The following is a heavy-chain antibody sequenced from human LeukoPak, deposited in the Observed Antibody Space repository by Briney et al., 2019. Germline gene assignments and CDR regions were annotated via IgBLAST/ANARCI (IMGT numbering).Heavy chain of an antibody. CDR1: GYSISSGYY. CDR3: ARVRGYCSSTICYRYYFDY. J-gene: IGHJ4*02. V-gene: IGHV4-38-2*02. D-gene: IGHD2-2*01. CDR2: IYHSGST. Sequence: SETLSLTCTVSGYSISSGYYWGWIRQPPGKGLEWIGTIYHSGSTYYNPSLKSRVTISVDTSKNQFSLKLTSVTAADTAVYHCARVRGYCSSTICYRYYFDYWGQGTLVTVSS.